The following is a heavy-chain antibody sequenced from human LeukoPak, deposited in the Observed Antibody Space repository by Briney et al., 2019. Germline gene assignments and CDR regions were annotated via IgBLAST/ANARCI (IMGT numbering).Heavy chain of an antibody. J-gene: IGHJ4*02. CDR1: GGSGGSISSSNY. D-gene: IGHD2-2*01. V-gene: IGHV4-4*02. Sequence: MPSETLSLTCAVSGGSGGSISSSNYWSWVRQPPGKGLEWIGEIYHSGSTNYNPSLKSRVTISVDKSKNQFSLKLNSATAADTAVYYCARAGQGYCASAGCFLSLDYWGQGTLVTVSS. CDR3: ARAGQGYCASAGCFLSLDY. CDR2: IYHSGST.